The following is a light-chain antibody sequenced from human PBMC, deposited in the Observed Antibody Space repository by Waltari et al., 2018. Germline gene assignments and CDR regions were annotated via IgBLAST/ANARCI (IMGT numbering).Light chain of an antibody. CDR2: DVN. J-gene: IGLJ2*01. CDR3: ASYAGSINDVV. V-gene: IGLV2-8*01. Sequence: QSALTQPPSASGSPGQSVTISCTGTSSDVGAYNYVSWYQQHPGKAPKVMIYDVNKRPSGVPDRFPGSKSGNTASLTVSGLRAEDEADYYCASYAGSINDVVFGGGTQLTVL. CDR1: SSDVGAYNY.